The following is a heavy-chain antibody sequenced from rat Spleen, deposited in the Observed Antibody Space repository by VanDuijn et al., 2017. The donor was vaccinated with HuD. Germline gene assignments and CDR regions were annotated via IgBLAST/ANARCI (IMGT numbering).Heavy chain of an antibody. V-gene: IGHV2-13*01. CDR3: DRGGGARDYYVMDA. CDR2: IWGDGST. CDR1: GFSLSSYG. D-gene: IGHD4-3*01. J-gene: IGHJ4*01. Sequence: QVQLKESGPGLVQPSQTLSLTCTVSGFSLSSYGVIWVRQPPGKGLEWMGVIWGDGSTDYNSALKSRLSISRDTSKSQVFLKMNSLQTEDIATYYCDRGGGARDYYVMDAWGQGASVTVSS.